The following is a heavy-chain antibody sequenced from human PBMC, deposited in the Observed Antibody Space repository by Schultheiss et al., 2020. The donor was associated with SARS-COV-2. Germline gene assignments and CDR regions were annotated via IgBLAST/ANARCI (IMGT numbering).Heavy chain of an antibody. CDR3: ARDQLRSPDY. Sequence: GGSLRLSCAASGFTVSSNYMSWVRQAPGKGLDWVSVIYSGGSTYYADSVKGRFTISRDNSKNTLYLQMNSLRAEDTAVYYCARDQLRSPDYWGQGTLVTVSS. J-gene: IGHJ4*02. CDR2: IYSGGST. V-gene: IGHV3-66*01. D-gene: IGHD5-24*01. CDR1: GFTVSSNY.